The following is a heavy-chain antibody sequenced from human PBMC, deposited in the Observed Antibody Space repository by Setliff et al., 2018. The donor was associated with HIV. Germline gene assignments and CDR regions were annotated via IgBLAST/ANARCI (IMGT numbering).Heavy chain of an antibody. CDR1: GFTFPDYG. J-gene: IGHJ3*02. D-gene: IGHD3-9*01. V-gene: IGHV3-30*03. CDR3: AIMGGQFDAGASFDI. CDR2: ISSDGTYT. Sequence: GGSLRLSCAASGFTFPDYGIHWVRQTPDRGLAWLAIISSDGTYTSYSDSVKGRFTISRDNSKHTLFLQMNTLRPEDTAIYYCAIMGGQFDAGASFDIWGPGTRVTVSS.